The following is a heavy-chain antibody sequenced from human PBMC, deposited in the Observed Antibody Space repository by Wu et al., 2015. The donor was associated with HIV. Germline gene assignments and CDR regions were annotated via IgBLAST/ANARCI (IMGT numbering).Heavy chain of an antibody. CDR1: GYTVTESS. CDR2: IIPSFITA. V-gene: IGHV1-69*05. CDR3: ATDGDYISGSVY. Sequence: QVHLVQSGAEVKKPGASVKVSCKVSGYTVTESSIHWVRQAPGQGLEWMGAIIPSFITAHYAQNFQGRVTITTDESTSTAYMELSSLRPEDAAVYYCATDGDYISGSVYWGQGTLVSVSS. D-gene: IGHD6-19*01. J-gene: IGHJ4*02.